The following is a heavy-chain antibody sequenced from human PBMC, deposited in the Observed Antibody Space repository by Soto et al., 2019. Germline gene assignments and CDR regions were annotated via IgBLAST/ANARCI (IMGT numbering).Heavy chain of an antibody. Sequence: GSLRLSCAASGFTFSSYAMSWVRQAPGKGLEWVGLIKSKADGETTHYAAPVEGRFTISRDDSKSTLSLQMNSLKVEDTAVYYCVTDVPNDIYPYDYWGQGTLVTVSS. CDR2: IKSKADGETT. J-gene: IGHJ4*02. CDR3: VTDVPNDIYPYDY. D-gene: IGHD3-9*01. CDR1: GFTFSSYA. V-gene: IGHV3-15*01.